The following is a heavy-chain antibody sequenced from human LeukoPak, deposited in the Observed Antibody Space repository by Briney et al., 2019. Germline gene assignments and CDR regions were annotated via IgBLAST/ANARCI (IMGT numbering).Heavy chain of an antibody. CDR1: GFTFSTYA. V-gene: IGHV3-23*01. CDR3: AKGPYCSTTSCYTMGRFDP. J-gene: IGHJ5*02. Sequence: GGSLRLSCAASGFTFSTYAMSWVRQAPGKGLEWVSSISGSSGSTYYADSVKGRFTISRDNSKNTLYLQMDSLRTEDTAVYYCAKGPYCSTTSCYTMGRFDPWGQGTLVTVSS. CDR2: ISGSSGST. D-gene: IGHD2-2*02.